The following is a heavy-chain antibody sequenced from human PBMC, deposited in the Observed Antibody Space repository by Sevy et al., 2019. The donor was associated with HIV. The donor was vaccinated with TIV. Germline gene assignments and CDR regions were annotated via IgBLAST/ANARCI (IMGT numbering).Heavy chain of an antibody. Sequence: GESLKISCAASGFTFSSYSMNWFRQAPGKGLEWVSYISSSSSTIYYADSVKGRFTISRDNAKNALYLQMNSLRDEDMAEYSCARDPVGAMDYWGQGTPVTVSS. V-gene: IGHV3-48*02. D-gene: IGHD1-26*01. J-gene: IGHJ4*02. CDR1: GFTFSSYS. CDR3: ARDPVGAMDY. CDR2: ISSSSSTI.